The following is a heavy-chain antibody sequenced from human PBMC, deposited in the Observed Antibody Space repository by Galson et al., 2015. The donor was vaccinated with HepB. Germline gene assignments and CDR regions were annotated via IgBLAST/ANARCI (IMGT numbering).Heavy chain of an antibody. Sequence: SRRLSCAASGCTFSSYGMHWVRQAPGKGLEWVAVIWYDGSNKYYADSVKGRFTISRDNSKNTLYLQMNSLRAEDTAVYYCARDGIYSHAWGDLDYWGQGTLVTVSS. CDR3: ARDGIYSHAWGDLDY. V-gene: IGHV3-33*08. J-gene: IGHJ4*02. CDR2: IWYDGSNK. D-gene: IGHD5-18*01. CDR1: GCTFSSYG.